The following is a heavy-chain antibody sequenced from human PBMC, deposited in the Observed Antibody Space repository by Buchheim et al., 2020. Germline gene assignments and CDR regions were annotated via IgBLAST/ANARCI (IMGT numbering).Heavy chain of an antibody. V-gene: IGHV3-48*02. J-gene: IGHJ4*02. Sequence: EVQLVESGGGLVQPGGSLRLSCAASGFTFSTYSMNWVRQAPGKGLEWISYSSSTSSRIYYADSMKGRFTISRDNAENPLYLQMSGLRDEDTAVYYCARGHSFDRSGYWGFDYWGQGTL. D-gene: IGHD3-22*01. CDR2: SSSTSSRI. CDR1: GFTFSTYS. CDR3: ARGHSFDRSGYWGFDY.